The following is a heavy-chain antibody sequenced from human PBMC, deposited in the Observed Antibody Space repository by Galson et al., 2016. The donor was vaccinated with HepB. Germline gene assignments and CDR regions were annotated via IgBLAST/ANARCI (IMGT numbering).Heavy chain of an antibody. CDR1: GYTFTDYY. CDR2: INPSSGGT. D-gene: IGHD3-10*01. V-gene: IGHV1-2*02. J-gene: IGHJ4*02. CDR3: SRHHQRSGSGSYHSDFDY. Sequence: SVKVSCKASGYTFTDYYIHWGRQAPGQGLEWMGWINPSSGGTKYVQKFQGRVTMTGDTSINTAYMELTRVRSDDTAVYYCSRHHQRSGSGSYHSDFDYWGQGTLVTVAS.